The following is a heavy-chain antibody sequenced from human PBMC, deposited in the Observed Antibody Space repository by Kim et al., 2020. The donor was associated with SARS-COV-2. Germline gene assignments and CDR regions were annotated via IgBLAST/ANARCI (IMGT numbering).Heavy chain of an antibody. Sequence: GGSLRLSCAASGFTFSSYSMNWVRQAPGKGLEWVSSISSSSSYIYYADSVKGRFTISRDNAKNSLYLQMNSLRAEDTAVYYCARYSSGWRTGIDYWGQGTLVTVSS. V-gene: IGHV3-21*01. J-gene: IGHJ4*02. CDR2: ISSSSSYI. D-gene: IGHD6-19*01. CDR1: GFTFSSYS. CDR3: ARYSSGWRTGIDY.